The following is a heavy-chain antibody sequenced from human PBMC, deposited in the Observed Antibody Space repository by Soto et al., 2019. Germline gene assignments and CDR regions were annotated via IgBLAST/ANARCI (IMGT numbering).Heavy chain of an antibody. J-gene: IGHJ4*02. CDR2: ITISSRGI. CDR3: ARDYYYDSSGYSPLDY. D-gene: IGHD3-22*01. V-gene: IGHV3-21*01. CDR1: GFTFTRYS. Sequence: GGSLRLSCAASGFTFTRYSMNWVRQAPGKGLEWVSSITISSRGINYADSVKGRFTISRDNAKNSVYLQMNSLRAEDTAVYYCARDYYYDSSGYSPLDYWGQGTLVTVSS.